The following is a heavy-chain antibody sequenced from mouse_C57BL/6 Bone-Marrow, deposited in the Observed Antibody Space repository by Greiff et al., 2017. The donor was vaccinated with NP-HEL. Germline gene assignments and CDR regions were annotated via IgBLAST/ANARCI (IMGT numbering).Heavy chain of an antibody. CDR3: ARWVYYDYDGALYWYFDV. D-gene: IGHD2-4*01. J-gene: IGHJ1*03. CDR2: IYPGSGNT. V-gene: IGHV1-66*01. Sequence: QVQLKESGPELVKPGASVKISCKASGYSFTSYYIHWVKQRPGQGLEWIGWIYPGSGNTKYNEKFKGKATLTADTSSSTAYMQLSSLPSEDSAVYYCARWVYYDYDGALYWYFDVWGTGTTVTVSS. CDR1: GYSFTSYY.